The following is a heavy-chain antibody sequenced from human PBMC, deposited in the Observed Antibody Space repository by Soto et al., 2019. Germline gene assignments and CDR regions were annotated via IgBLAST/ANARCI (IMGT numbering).Heavy chain of an antibody. CDR2: ISGSGGST. J-gene: IGHJ4*02. CDR1: GFTFSSYA. V-gene: IGHV3-23*01. D-gene: IGHD2-15*01. Sequence: PGGSLRLSCAASGFTFSSYAMSWVRQAPGKGLEWVSAISGSGGSTYYADSVKGRFTISRDNSKNTLYLQMNSLRAEDTAVYYCAKLGGIVVVVAANYWGQGTLVTVS. CDR3: AKLGGIVVVVAANY.